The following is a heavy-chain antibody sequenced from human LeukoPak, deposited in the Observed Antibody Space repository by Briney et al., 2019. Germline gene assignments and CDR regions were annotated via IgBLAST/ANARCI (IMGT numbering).Heavy chain of an antibody. D-gene: IGHD6-19*01. CDR1: GFAFSSFA. V-gene: IGHV3-23*01. CDR3: TKELHVAVAVADYYYFYMDV. Sequence: PGGSLRLSCAASGFAFSSFAMGWVRQCPGKGLEWLSTINGGGNTTFYSDSVKGRFTISRDNSKNTLYLHMDSLRPDDTATYYCTKELHVAVAVADYYYFYMDVWGRGTAVTVSS. CDR2: INGGGNTT. J-gene: IGHJ6*03.